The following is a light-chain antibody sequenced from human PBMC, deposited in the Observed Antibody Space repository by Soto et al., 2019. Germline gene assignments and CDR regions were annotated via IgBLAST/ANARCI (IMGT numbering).Light chain of an antibody. V-gene: IGKV1-9*01. J-gene: IGKJ4*01. CDR2: AAS. CDR1: QGISSY. Sequence: DIQLTQSPSFLSASVGDRVTITCRASQGISSYLAWYQQKPGKAPKLLIYAASTLQSGVPSRFSGSGSGTEFTRTISSLQPEDFATYYCQQLNSYPRTFCGGTKVEIK. CDR3: QQLNSYPRT.